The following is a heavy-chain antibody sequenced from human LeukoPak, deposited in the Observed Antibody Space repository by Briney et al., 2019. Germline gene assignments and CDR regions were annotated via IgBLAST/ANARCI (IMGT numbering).Heavy chain of an antibody. J-gene: IGHJ6*03. V-gene: IGHV4-34*01. CDR1: GGSFSGYY. CDR2: INHSGIT. Sequence: PSETLSLTCAVFGGSFSGYYWSWIRQPPGKGLEWIGEINHSGITNYNASLKSRVTISVDTSKNQFSLKLSSVTAADTAVYYCARQSGSYYYYMDVWGKGTTVTISS. D-gene: IGHD1-26*01. CDR3: ARQSGSYYYYMDV.